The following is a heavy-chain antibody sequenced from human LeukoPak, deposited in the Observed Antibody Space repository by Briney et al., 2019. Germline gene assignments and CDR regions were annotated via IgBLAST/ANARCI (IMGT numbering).Heavy chain of an antibody. CDR1: GFTFSNYA. J-gene: IGHJ4*02. D-gene: IGHD2-8*02. V-gene: IGHV3-30*04. CDR2: ISYDETNK. Sequence: HPGGSLRLSCAASGFTFSNYAMHWVRQAPGKGLEWVAVISYDETNKYYADSVKGRLTISRDNSKSTLYLQMNSLRPEDTAMYYCARATGKRGGYWGQGTLVTVSS. CDR3: ARATGKRGGY.